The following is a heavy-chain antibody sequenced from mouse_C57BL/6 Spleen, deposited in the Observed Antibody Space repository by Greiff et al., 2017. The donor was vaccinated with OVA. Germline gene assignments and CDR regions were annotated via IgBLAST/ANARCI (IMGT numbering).Heavy chain of an antibody. CDR1: GYTFTDYE. CDR2: IDPETGGT. Sequence: VKLQESGAELVRPGASVTLSCKASGYTFTDYEMHWVKQTPVHGLEWIGAIDPETGGTAYNQKFKGKAILTADKSSSTAYMELRSLTSEDSAVYYCTRAYYSNPFAYWGQGTLVTVSA. V-gene: IGHV1-15*01. CDR3: TRAYYSNPFAY. J-gene: IGHJ3*01. D-gene: IGHD2-5*01.